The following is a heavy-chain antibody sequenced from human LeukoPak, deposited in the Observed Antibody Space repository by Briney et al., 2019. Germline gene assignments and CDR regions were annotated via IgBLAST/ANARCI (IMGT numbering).Heavy chain of an antibody. J-gene: IGHJ3*01. Sequence: SETLSLTCDVSGASISATNWWTWVRLPPGKGLEWIGEVSHSETTNYSPSLKGRVRLSVDRATNQFSLRLTSVTAADTAVYYCAKESGRGTFDLWGQGTMVTVSS. CDR3: AKESGRGTFDL. CDR2: VSHSETT. V-gene: IGHV4-4*02. D-gene: IGHD3-10*01. CDR1: GASISATNW.